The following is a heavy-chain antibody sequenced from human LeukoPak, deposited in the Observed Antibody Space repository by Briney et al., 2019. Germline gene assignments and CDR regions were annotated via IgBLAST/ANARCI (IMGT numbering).Heavy chain of an antibody. CDR3: ARDGDYVNYWYFDL. D-gene: IGHD4-17*01. CDR2: ISSSGSTI. CDR1: GFTFSDYY. Sequence: GGSLRLSCAASGFTFSDYYMSWIRQAPGKGLEWVSYISSSGSTIYYADSVKGRFIISRNNAKNSLYLQMNSLRAEDTAVYYCARDGDYVNYWYFDLWGRGTLVTVSS. J-gene: IGHJ2*01. V-gene: IGHV3-11*01.